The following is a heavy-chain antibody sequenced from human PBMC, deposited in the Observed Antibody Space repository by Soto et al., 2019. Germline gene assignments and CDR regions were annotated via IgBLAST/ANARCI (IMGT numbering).Heavy chain of an antibody. J-gene: IGHJ5*02. Sequence: GGSLRLSCAASGFTFRSYAMSWVRQAPGKGLEWVSAISGSGGSTYYADSVKGRFTISRDNSKNTLYLQMNSLRAEDTAVYYCAKVPKSKDYDCWSGSPNWFDLWGQGSLVTVSS. CDR3: AKVPKSKDYDCWSGSPNWFDL. D-gene: IGHD3-3*01. V-gene: IGHV3-23*01. CDR2: ISGSGGST. CDR1: GFTFRSYA.